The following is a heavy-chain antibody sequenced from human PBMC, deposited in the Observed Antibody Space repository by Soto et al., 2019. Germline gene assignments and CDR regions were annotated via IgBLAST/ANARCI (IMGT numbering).Heavy chain of an antibody. CDR3: ARDPGPLGELRANWFDP. CDR1: GFTFSSYA. Sequence: GGSLRLSCAASGFTFSSYAMHWVRQAPGKGLEWVAVISYDGSNKYYADSVKGRFTISRDNSKNTLYLQMNSLRAEDTAVYYCARDPGPLGELRANWFDPWGQGTLVTVSS. CDR2: ISYDGSNK. J-gene: IGHJ5*02. V-gene: IGHV3-30-3*01. D-gene: IGHD3-10*01.